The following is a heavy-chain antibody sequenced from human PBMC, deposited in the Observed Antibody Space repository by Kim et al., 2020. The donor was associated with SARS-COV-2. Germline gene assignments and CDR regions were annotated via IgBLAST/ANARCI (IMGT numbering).Heavy chain of an antibody. J-gene: IGHJ6*03. D-gene: IGHD7-27*01. CDR3: ARGWAEIKYYYYMDV. V-gene: IGHV4-34*01. Sequence: PSLKSRVTISVDTSKNQFSLKLSSVTAADTAVYYCARGWAEIKYYYYMDVWGKGTTVTVSS.